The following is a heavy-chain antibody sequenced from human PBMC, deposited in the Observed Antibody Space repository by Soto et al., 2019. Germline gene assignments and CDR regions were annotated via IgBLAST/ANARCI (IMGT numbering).Heavy chain of an antibody. J-gene: IGHJ6*02. CDR1: GGSISSYY. CDR2: ISYSGSP. V-gene: IGHV4-59*01. D-gene: IGHD1-26*01. CDR3: ARGQSGCYYYYGLDG. Sequence: SETVSLTCTVSGGSISSYYWSWIRQPPGKGLEWIGYISYSGSPNYNPSLKRRVTISVDTSKNPVSLKLSAVTAADRAVYYCARGQSGCYYYYGLDGGGQGTTVPVSS.